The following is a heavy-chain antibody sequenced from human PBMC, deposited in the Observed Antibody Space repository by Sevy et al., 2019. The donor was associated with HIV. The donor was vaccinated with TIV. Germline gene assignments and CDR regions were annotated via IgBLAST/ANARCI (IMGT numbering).Heavy chain of an antibody. CDR3: ARGARGTLPAYYYYGMDV. V-gene: IGHV5-51*01. CDR2: IYPSDSDT. J-gene: IGHJ6*02. D-gene: IGHD1-1*01. Sequence: GESLMISCKGSLYSFSNYWIGWVRQMPGKGMEWMGIIYPSDSDTRYSPSFQGQVTISADKSINTAYLQWSSLKASDTAMYYCARGARGTLPAYYYYGMDVWGQGTMVTVSS. CDR1: LYSFSNYW.